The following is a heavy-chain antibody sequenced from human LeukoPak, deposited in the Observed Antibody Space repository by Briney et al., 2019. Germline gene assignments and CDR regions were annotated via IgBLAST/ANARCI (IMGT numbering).Heavy chain of an antibody. Sequence: PSETLSLSCAVYGGSFSGYYWSWIRQPPGKGLEWIGEINHSGSTNYNPSLKSRVTISVDTSKNQFSLKLSSVTAADTAVYYCARGKPTSRLRYFDWLLSYYFDHWGQGTLVTVSS. D-gene: IGHD3-9*01. CDR2: INHSGST. V-gene: IGHV4-34*01. CDR3: ARGKPTSRLRYFDWLLSYYFDH. J-gene: IGHJ4*02. CDR1: GGSFSGYY.